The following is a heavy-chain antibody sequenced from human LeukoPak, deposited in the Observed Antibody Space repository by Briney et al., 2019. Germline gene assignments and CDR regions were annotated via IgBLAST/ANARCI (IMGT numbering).Heavy chain of an antibody. Sequence: GRSLRLSCAASGFTFSSYGMHWVRQAPGKGLEWVAVMWYDGSNKYYADSVKGRFTISRDNSKNTLYLQMNSLRAEDTAVYYCAREEGVVALYYYYGMDVWGQGTTVTVSS. CDR1: GFTFSSYG. CDR2: MWYDGSNK. CDR3: AREEGVVALYYYYGMDV. J-gene: IGHJ6*02. V-gene: IGHV3-33*01. D-gene: IGHD2-2*01.